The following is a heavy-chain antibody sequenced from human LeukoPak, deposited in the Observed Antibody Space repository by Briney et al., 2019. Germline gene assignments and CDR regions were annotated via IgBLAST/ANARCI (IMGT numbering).Heavy chain of an antibody. CDR1: GASIPSSYY. J-gene: IGHJ4*02. D-gene: IGHD2-2*01. Sequence: PSETLSLTCTVSGASIPSSYYWSWIRQPPGKGLECIGYISASGNTNYNPSLKSRVTISVDTSKNQFSLKLSSVTAADTAVYYCARRTAARKYFDYWGQGTLVTVSS. V-gene: IGHV4-4*09. CDR3: ARRTAARKYFDY. CDR2: ISASGNT.